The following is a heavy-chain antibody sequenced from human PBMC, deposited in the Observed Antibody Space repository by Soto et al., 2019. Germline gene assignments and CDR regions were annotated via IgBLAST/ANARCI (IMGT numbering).Heavy chain of an antibody. CDR1: GFSLSNARMG. D-gene: IGHD2-15*01. V-gene: IGHV2-26*01. CDR3: ARIGWDCSGGSCYRFMDV. CDR2: IFSNDEK. Sequence: GSGPTLVNPTETLTLTCTVSGFSLSNARMGVSWIRQPPGKALEWLAHIFSNDEKSYSTSLKSRLTISKDTSKSQVVLTITNMDPVDTATYYFARIGWDCSGGSCYRFMDVWGKGTTVTVSS. J-gene: IGHJ6*03.